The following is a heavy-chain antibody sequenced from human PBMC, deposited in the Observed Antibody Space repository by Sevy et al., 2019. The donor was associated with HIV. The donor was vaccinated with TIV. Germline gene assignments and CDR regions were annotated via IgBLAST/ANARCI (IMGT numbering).Heavy chain of an antibody. V-gene: IGHV3-33*01. CDR1: GFTLSSYG. CDR2: IWYDGSNK. D-gene: IGHD2-15*01. J-gene: IGHJ6*02. Sequence: GGSLRLSCAASGFTLSSYGMHWVRQAPGKGLEWVAVIWYDGSNKYYADSVKGRFTISRDNSKNTLYLQMNSLRAEDTAVYYCARDQGYCSGGSCYPPLAPYGMDVWGQGTTVTVSS. CDR3: ARDQGYCSGGSCYPPLAPYGMDV.